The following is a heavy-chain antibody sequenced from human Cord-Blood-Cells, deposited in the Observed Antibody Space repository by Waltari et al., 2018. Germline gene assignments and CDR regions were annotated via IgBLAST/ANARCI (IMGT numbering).Heavy chain of an antibody. V-gene: IGHV4-34*01. CDR2: INHSGST. D-gene: IGHD6-13*01. CDR3: AGAAGTRNYFDY. Sequence: QVQLQQWGAGLLKPSETLSLTCAVYGGSFSGYYWSWIRQPPGKGLEWIGEINHSGSTNYNPSLKSRVTISVDTSKNQFSLKLSSVTAADTAVYYCAGAAGTRNYFDYWGQGTLVTVSS. CDR1: GGSFSGYY. J-gene: IGHJ4*02.